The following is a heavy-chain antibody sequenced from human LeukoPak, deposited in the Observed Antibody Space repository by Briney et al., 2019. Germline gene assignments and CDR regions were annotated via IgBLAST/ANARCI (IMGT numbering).Heavy chain of an antibody. J-gene: IGHJ4*02. CDR3: ARRVYSSSCVHY. V-gene: IGHV4-4*02. CDR1: GGSISSNNW. D-gene: IGHD6-13*01. CDR2: INHSGST. Sequence: PSGTLSLTCTVSGGSISSNNWGSWGRLPPGKGVEGIGEINHSGSTNYNPSLKSRVTISVDTSKNQFSLKLSSVTAADTAVYYCARRVYSSSCVHYWGQGTLVTVSS.